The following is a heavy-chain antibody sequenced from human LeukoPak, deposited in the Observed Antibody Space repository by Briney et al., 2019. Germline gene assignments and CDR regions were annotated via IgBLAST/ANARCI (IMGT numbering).Heavy chain of an antibody. CDR2: IGTAGDT. Sequence: TGGSLRLSCAASGFTFSSYDMHWVRQATGKGLEWVSAIGTAGDTYYPGSVKGRCTISRENAKNSLYLQMNSPRAGDTAVYYCARALHCSGGSCYVGSYYYYGMDVWGQGTTVTVSS. J-gene: IGHJ6*02. V-gene: IGHV3-13*01. D-gene: IGHD2-15*01. CDR1: GFTFSSYD. CDR3: ARALHCSGGSCYVGSYYYYGMDV.